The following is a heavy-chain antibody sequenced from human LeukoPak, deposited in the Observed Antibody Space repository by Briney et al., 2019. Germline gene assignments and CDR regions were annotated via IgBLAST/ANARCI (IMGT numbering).Heavy chain of an antibody. CDR3: ARDSGSYYSYFDY. D-gene: IGHD1-26*01. CDR2: ISYDGSNK. Sequence: GGSLRLSCAASGFTFSSYAMHWVRQAPGKGLEWVAVISYDGSNKYYADSVKGRFTISRDNSKNTLYLQMGSLRAEDMAVYYCARDSGSYYSYFDYWGQGTLVTVSS. CDR1: GFTFSSYA. J-gene: IGHJ4*02. V-gene: IGHV3-30*14.